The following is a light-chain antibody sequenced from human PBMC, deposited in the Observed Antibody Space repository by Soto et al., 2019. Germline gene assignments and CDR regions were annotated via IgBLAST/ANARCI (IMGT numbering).Light chain of an antibody. CDR2: GAS. CDR1: QAVNTR. J-gene: IGKJ5*01. V-gene: IGKV3-20*01. Sequence: EIVLTQSPATLSSFPVERATLSCRASQAVNTRLAWYQHKPGQAPRLLIYGASTRATGIPDRFSGSGSGTDFTLTITRLEPEDFAVYYCQLYGRSTNFGQGTRREIK. CDR3: QLYGRSTN.